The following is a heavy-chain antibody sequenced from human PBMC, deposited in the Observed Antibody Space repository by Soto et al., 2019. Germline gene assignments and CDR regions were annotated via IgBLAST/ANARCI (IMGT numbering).Heavy chain of an antibody. V-gene: IGHV3-30*18. D-gene: IGHD6-19*01. CDR3: AKEWQWLVKAFDY. Sequence: QVQLVESGGGVVQPGRSLRLSCAASGFTFSSYGMHWVRQAPGKGLEWVAVISYDGSNKYYADSVKGRFTISRDNSKNTLYLQMNSLRAEDTAVYYCAKEWQWLVKAFDYWGQGTLVTVSS. J-gene: IGHJ4*02. CDR1: GFTFSSYG. CDR2: ISYDGSNK.